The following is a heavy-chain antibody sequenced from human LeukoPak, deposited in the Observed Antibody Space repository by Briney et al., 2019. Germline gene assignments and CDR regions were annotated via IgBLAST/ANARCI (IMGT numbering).Heavy chain of an antibody. CDR1: GASITNYY. V-gene: IGHV4-59*01. J-gene: IGHJ3*02. Sequence: PSETLSLTCTVSGASITNYYWSWIRQPPGKGLEWIGYIYCSGSTNYNPFLNSRVTISIDKSKNQFSLKLNSVTAADTAVYYCARDRGYLDGFDIWGQGTMVTVSS. D-gene: IGHD3-10*01. CDR3: ARDRGYLDGFDI. CDR2: IYCSGST.